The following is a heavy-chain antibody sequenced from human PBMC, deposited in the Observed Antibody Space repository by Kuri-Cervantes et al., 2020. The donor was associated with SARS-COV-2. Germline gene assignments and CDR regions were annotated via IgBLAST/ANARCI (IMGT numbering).Heavy chain of an antibody. J-gene: IGHJ4*02. CDR2: IYSGGST. CDR1: GFTVSSNY. D-gene: IGHD6-13*01. CDR3: ATASKGYSSSWGILGY. V-gene: IGHV3-66*01. Sequence: GGSLRLSCAASGFTVSSNYMSWVRQAPGKGLEWVSVIYSGGSTYYADSVKGRFTISRDNSKNTLYLQMNSLRAEDTAVYYCATASKGYSSSWGILGYWGQATLVTVSS.